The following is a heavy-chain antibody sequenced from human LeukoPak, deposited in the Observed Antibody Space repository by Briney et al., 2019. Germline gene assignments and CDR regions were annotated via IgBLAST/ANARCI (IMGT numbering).Heavy chain of an antibody. CDR3: ARVRTITGTTPVDY. V-gene: IGHV3-21*01. D-gene: IGHD1-20*01. Sequence: GGSLRLSCAASGFTFSSYSMNWVRQAPGKGLEWVSSISSSSSYIYYADSVKGRFTISRDNAKNSLYLQMNSLRAEDTAVYYCARVRTITGTTPVDYWGRGTLVTVSS. CDR2: ISSSSSYI. CDR1: GFTFSSYS. J-gene: IGHJ4*02.